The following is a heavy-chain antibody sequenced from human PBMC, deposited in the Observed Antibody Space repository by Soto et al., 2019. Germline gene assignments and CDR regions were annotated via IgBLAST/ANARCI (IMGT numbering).Heavy chain of an antibody. CDR2: ISRYGDFT. Sequence: EVQLLESGGDLIQPAGSLRLSCAASGFTFNIYAMTWVRQAPGKGLEWVSAISRYGDFTYYADSVEGRFTISRDISKNTLYLQMNSLRAEDTAVYYCGKDRYLDPDNRGYLVDNWGQGDRVTGPS. V-gene: IGHV3-23*01. CDR3: GKDRYLDPDNRGYLVDN. J-gene: IGHJ4*02. CDR1: GFTFNIYA. D-gene: IGHD3-22*01.